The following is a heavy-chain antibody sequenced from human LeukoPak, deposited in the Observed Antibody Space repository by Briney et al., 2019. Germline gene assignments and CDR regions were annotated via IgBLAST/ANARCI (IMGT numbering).Heavy chain of an antibody. CDR2: IDPSDSYT. CDR1: GYSFTSCW. CDR3: ARPVGRYCSGGSCYYY. V-gene: IGHV5-10-1*01. D-gene: IGHD2-15*01. J-gene: IGHJ4*02. Sequence: GESLRISCKGSGYSFTSCWISWVRQMPGKGLEWMGRIDPSDSYTNYSPSFQGHVTISADKSISTAYLQWSSLKASDTAMYYCARPVGRYCSGGSCYYYWGQGTLVTVSS.